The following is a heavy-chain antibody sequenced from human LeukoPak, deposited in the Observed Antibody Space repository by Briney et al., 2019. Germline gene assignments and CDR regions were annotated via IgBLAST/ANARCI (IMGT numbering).Heavy chain of an antibody. Sequence: GESLKISCKGSGYSFPNYWIAWVRQMPGKGLEWMGMIYPADSDTRYSPSFQGQVTISADRSISTAFLQWSSLKASDTAIYYCARLGGSAFVYWGQGSLVTVSS. CDR1: GYSFPNYW. J-gene: IGHJ4*02. CDR3: ARLGGSAFVY. D-gene: IGHD3-16*01. V-gene: IGHV5-51*01. CDR2: IYPADSDT.